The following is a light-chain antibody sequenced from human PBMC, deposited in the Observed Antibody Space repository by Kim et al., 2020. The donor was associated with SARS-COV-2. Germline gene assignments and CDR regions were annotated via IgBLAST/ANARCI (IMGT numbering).Light chain of an antibody. CDR3: QQYGSSRGT. CDR1: QSVNRNY. Sequence: LSPRERATLSCRASQSVNRNYLAWYQQKPGQAPRLLIVGASSRATGIPDRFSGSGFGTAFALTIDRLEPEDSAVYYCQQYGSSRGTFGQGTKLEI. CDR2: GAS. V-gene: IGKV3-20*01. J-gene: IGKJ2*01.